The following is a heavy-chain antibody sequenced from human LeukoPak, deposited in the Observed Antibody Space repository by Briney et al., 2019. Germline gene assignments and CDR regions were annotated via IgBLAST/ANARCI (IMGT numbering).Heavy chain of an antibody. Sequence: PGGSLRLSCAASGFTFSSYAMSWVRQAPGKGLEWVSAISGSGGNTYYADSVKGRFTISRDNSKNTLCLQMNSLRAEDTAVYYCAKARGGYDYGHYWGQGTLVTVSS. CDR3: AKARGGYDYGHY. CDR1: GFTFSSYA. CDR2: ISGSGGNT. J-gene: IGHJ4*02. V-gene: IGHV3-23*01. D-gene: IGHD4-17*01.